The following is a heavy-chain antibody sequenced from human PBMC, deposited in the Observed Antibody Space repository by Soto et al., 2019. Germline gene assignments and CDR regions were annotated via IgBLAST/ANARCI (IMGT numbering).Heavy chain of an antibody. CDR3: ATFMTVTGPGSGRASED. CDR2: ISSSGGTT. J-gene: IGHJ4*02. Sequence: GWALSLPGATPGFHFNNYAMPWVRQAPGERLEWVSFISSSGGTTYYADSVKGRFTISRDNSRNTVFLQMNTLGAEDTAIYYCATFMTVTGPGSGRASEDWGQGSRVTVS. V-gene: IGHV3-23*01. D-gene: IGHD6-19*01. CDR1: GFHFNNYA.